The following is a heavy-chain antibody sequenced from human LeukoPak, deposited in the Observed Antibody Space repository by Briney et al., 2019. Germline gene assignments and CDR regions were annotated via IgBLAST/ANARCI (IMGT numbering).Heavy chain of an antibody. CDR3: ARGTGSGWFYFDN. J-gene: IGHJ4*02. V-gene: IGHV3-23*01. CDR1: GFTFNTKA. D-gene: IGHD6-19*01. CDR2: ISVFGGNT. Sequence: PGGSLRLSCAASGFTFNTKAMSWVRQAPGKGLEWVSTISVFGGNTDYADSVKGRFTISRDNSKNTLYLQMNSPRVEDTAVYYCARGTGSGWFYFDNWGQGTLVTISS.